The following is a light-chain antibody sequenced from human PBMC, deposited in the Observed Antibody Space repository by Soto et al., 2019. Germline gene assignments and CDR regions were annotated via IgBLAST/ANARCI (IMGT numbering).Light chain of an antibody. Sequence: QSALTQPASVSGSPGQSITISCTGTSSDVGGYNYVSWYQHHPGKAPKLMIFDVSNRPSGVSNRFSGSKSGKTASLTISGRQAADEAEDYCSSYTSSSTVIFGGGTQLTVL. CDR1: SSDVGGYNY. CDR3: SSYTSSSTVI. J-gene: IGLJ7*01. V-gene: IGLV2-14*03. CDR2: DVS.